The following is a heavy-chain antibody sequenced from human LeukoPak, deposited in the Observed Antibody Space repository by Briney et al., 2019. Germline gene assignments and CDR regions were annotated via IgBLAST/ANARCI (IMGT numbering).Heavy chain of an antibody. V-gene: IGHV3-74*01. CDR2: IMSDGSST. Sequence: GGSLRLSCAASGFTFSSYWMQWVRHAPGKGLVWVPRIMSDGSSTSYADSVKGRFTISRDNAKNTLYLQMNSLRAEDTAVYYCARDRVPYCSGVRCSVDVWGQGTTVIVSS. D-gene: IGHD2-15*01. J-gene: IGHJ6*02. CDR3: ARDRVPYCSGVRCSVDV. CDR1: GFTFSSYW.